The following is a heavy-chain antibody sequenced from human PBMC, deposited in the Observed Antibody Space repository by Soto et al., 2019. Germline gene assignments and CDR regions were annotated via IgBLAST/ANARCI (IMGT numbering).Heavy chain of an antibody. CDR2: ISAHNGNT. D-gene: IGHD4-4*01. J-gene: IGHJ6*03. V-gene: IGHV1-18*01. CDR3: ARSHYSAYYYYYMDV. CDR1: GYTFTSYG. Sequence: EASVKVSCKASGYTFTSYGISWVRQAPGQGLEWMGWISAHNGNTNYAQKFQGRVTITRDTSASTAYMELSSLRSEDTAVYYCARSHYSAYYYYYMDVWGKGTTVTVSS.